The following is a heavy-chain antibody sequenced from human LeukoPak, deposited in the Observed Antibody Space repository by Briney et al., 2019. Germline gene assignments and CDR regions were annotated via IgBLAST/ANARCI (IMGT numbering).Heavy chain of an antibody. J-gene: IGHJ4*02. D-gene: IGHD6-13*01. CDR2: IYWDDDK. CDR1: GFSLSTSGVG. V-gene: IGHV2-5*02. Sequence: SGPTLVNPTQTLTLTCTFSGFSLSTSGVGVGWIRQPPGKALEWLALIYWDDDKRYNPSLKSRVTITKDTSKNQVVLTMTNMDPVDTATYYCAHTGSNWHQYYFDYWGQGTLVTVSS. CDR3: AHTGSNWHQYYFDY.